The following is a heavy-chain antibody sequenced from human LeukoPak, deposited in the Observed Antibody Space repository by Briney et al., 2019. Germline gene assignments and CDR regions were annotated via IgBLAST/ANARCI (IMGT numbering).Heavy chain of an antibody. CDR3: ARMNYYGSGRAAFSYSYMDV. CDR2: IIPIFGTP. V-gene: IGHV1-69*13. D-gene: IGHD3-10*01. Sequence: SVKVSCKASGYTFTSYYMHWVRQAPGQGLEWMGGIIPIFGTPNYAQKFQGRVTITADESTSTAYMELSSLTSEDTAVYYCARMNYYGSGRAAFSYSYMDVWGKGTPVTAS. J-gene: IGHJ6*03. CDR1: GYTFTSYY.